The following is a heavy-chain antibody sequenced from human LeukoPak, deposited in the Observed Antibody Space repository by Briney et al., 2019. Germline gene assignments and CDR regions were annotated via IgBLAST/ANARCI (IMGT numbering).Heavy chain of an antibody. CDR3: AKDLNVAAAGYYFDC. Sequence: GGSLRLSCAASGFTFSNYGMHWVRQAPGKGLEWVAVVANDGRDKRYADSVKGRFTISRDNSKNTVYLQMNSLRAEDTAVYYCAKDLNVAAAGYYFDCWGQGTLVTVSS. CDR2: VANDGRDK. J-gene: IGHJ4*02. D-gene: IGHD6-13*01. V-gene: IGHV3-30*18. CDR1: GFTFSNYG.